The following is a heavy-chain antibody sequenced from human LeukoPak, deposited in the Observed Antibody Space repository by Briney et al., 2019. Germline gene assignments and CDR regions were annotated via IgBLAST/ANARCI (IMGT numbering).Heavy chain of an antibody. V-gene: IGHV4-38-2*02. CDR2: IYRSGST. CDR3: ARDVSDYGGAFDI. Sequence: SVTVSLTCAVSGYSNSSGYYWGWTRQPPGEGLGGIGIIYRSGSTYYNPSLKSRVTISVDTSRNQFSLKLSSVTAADTAVYYCARDVSDYGGAFDIWGQGTMVTVSS. J-gene: IGHJ3*02. D-gene: IGHD4-17*01. CDR1: GYSNSSGYY.